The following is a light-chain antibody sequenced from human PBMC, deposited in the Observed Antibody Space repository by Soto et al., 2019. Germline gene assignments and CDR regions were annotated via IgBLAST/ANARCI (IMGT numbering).Light chain of an antibody. Sequence: QSVLTQPPSASGPPGQRVTISCSGSRSDIGSNYVYWYQHLPGMAPKLLIYRNDQRPSGVPDRISGSKSGTSASLAIIGLRSEDEAEYYCASWDDSLSVPIFGGGTKLTVL. CDR1: RSDIGSNY. J-gene: IGLJ2*01. V-gene: IGLV1-47*01. CDR2: RND. CDR3: ASWDDSLSVPI.